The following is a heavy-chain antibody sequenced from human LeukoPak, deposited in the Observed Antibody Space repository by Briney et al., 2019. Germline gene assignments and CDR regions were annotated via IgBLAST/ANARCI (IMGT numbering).Heavy chain of an antibody. D-gene: IGHD4-11*01. CDR1: GFISSSYA. CDR2: MSGSGGSGST. Sequence: GGSLRLSCAASGFISSSYAMSWVRQAPGKGLEWVSTMSGSGGSGSTNYADSVRGRFTISRDDVKNSLYLQMNSLRAEDTAVYFCARRGTDYCTPSSCHPNWFAPWGQGTQVTVSS. J-gene: IGHJ5*02. V-gene: IGHV3-23*01. CDR3: ARRGTDYCTPSSCHPNWFAP.